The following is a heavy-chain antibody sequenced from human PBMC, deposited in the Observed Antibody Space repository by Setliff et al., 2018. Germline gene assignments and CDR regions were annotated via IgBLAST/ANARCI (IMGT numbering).Heavy chain of an antibody. D-gene: IGHD6-19*01. CDR3: ARDRQLGVSRYSRDWLIDY. Sequence: SETLSLTCTVSGGSLRNNFWGWIRQSPGKGLEWIGSLYYSGDTYYNPSLKSRVTMSVDMSKNQFSLKLSSVTAADTAVYSCARDRQLGVSRYSRDWLIDYWGQGAQVTVSS. CDR1: GGSLRNNF. J-gene: IGHJ4*02. V-gene: IGHV4-39*02. CDR2: LYYSGDT.